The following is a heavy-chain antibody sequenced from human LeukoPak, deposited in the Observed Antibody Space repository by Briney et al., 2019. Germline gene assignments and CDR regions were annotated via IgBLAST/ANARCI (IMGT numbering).Heavy chain of an antibody. CDR2: ISYDGSNK. V-gene: IGHV3-30*04. D-gene: IGHD2-2*01. CDR1: GFSFSTYT. J-gene: IGHJ4*02. CDR3: GILQIVPVAMPFDY. Sequence: HPGGSLRLSCAASGFSFSTYTMNWVRQAPGKGLKWVAVISYDGSNKYYADSVKGRFTISRDNSKNTLYLQMNSLRAEDTAVYYCGILQIVPVAMPFDYWGQGTLVTVSS.